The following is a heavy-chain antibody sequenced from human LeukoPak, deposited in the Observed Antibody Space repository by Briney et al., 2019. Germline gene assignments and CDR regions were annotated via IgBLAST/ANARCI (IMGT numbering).Heavy chain of an antibody. D-gene: IGHD6-19*01. CDR2: INHSGST. J-gene: IGHJ4*02. V-gene: IGHV4-39*07. CDR1: GGSISSSSYY. Sequence: SETLSLTCTVSGGSISSSSYYWGWIRQPPGKGLEWIGEINHSGSTNYNPSLKSRVTISVDTSKNQFSLKLSSVTAADTAVYYCARAKRVYSSGWFPFDYWGQGTLVTVSS. CDR3: ARAKRVYSSGWFPFDY.